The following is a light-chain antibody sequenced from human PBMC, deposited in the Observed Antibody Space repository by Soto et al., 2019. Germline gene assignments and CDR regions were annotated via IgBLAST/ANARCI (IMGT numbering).Light chain of an antibody. CDR1: QTVISY. CDR3: QQNYNTPPYT. Sequence: DIQLTQSPSSLSSSVGDRVTITCRASQTVISYLNWYQQKPGQAPKLLIYATTHLQSGVPSRFSGSGSGTEFTLTISSLHPEDFATYFCQQNYNTPPYTFGQG. CDR2: ATT. J-gene: IGKJ2*01. V-gene: IGKV1-39*01.